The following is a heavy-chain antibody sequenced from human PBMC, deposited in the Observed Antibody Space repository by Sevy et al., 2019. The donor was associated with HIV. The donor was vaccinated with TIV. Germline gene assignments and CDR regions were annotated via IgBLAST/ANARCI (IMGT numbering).Heavy chain of an antibody. CDR3: ARDNLPSSGWPSYYYYGMDV. Sequence: SETLSLTCTVSGGSISSGSYYWSWIRQPAGKGLEWIGRIYTSGSTNYNPSLKSRVTMSVDTSKNQFSLKLSSVTAADTAVYYCARDNLPSSGWPSYYYYGMDVWGQGTTVTVSS. V-gene: IGHV4-61*02. D-gene: IGHD6-19*01. CDR1: GGSISSGSYY. J-gene: IGHJ6*02. CDR2: IYTSGST.